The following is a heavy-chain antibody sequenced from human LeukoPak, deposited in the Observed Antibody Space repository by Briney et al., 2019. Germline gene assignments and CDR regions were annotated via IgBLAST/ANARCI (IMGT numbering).Heavy chain of an antibody. CDR3: ARVGGATAVTMYFEY. D-gene: IGHD1-26*01. V-gene: IGHV3-66*01. Sequence: PGGSLRLSCAASGFTVSSNYMSWVRQAPGKGLEWVSVIYSGGSTYYADSVKGRFTISRDNSKNTLYLQMNSLRAEDTAVYYCARVGGATAVTMYFEYWGQGTLVTVSS. CDR2: IYSGGST. J-gene: IGHJ4*02. CDR1: GFTVSSNY.